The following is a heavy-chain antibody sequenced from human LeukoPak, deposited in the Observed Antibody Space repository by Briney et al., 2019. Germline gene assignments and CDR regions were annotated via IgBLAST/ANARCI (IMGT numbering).Heavy chain of an antibody. D-gene: IGHD6-6*01. V-gene: IGHV3-23*01. CDR2: ISGGGGKT. J-gene: IGHJ4*02. CDR3: LAARRVTFFDY. Sequence: GGSLRLSCAVSGFSFRSYVMSWVRQAPGMGLEWVSTISGGGGKTYYSDAVKGRFTISRDNAKNSLYLQMNSLRAEDTAVYYCLAARRVTFFDYWGQGTLVTVSS. CDR1: GFSFRSYV.